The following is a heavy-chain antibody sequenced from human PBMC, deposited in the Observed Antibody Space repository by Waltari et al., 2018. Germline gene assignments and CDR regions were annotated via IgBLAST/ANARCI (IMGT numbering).Heavy chain of an antibody. Sequence: QVQLQQWGAGLLKPSETLSLTCAVYGGSFSGSYWSWIRQPPGKGLEWIGEINHSGSTNYNPSLKSRVTISVDTSKNQFSLKLSSVTAADTAVYYCARDGGPSCSGGSCYSYWGQGTLVTVSS. CDR1: GGSFSGSY. D-gene: IGHD2-15*01. J-gene: IGHJ4*02. CDR2: INHSGST. V-gene: IGHV4-34*01. CDR3: ARDGGPSCSGGSCYSY.